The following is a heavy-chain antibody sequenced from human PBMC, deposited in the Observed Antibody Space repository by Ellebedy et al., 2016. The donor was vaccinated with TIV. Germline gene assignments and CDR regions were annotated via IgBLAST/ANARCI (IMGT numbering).Heavy chain of an antibody. V-gene: IGHV1-18*04. Sequence: ASVKVSCKASGYTFPNHGISWVRQAPGQGLEWMGWISVHNGNTNYAQDFQGRVTMTTDPSTSTVYMELRSLRPDETAVYYCARYPYDILTGDNIRFDNWGQGTLVTVSS. CDR3: ARYPYDILTGDNIRFDN. D-gene: IGHD3-9*01. J-gene: IGHJ4*02. CDR1: GYTFPNHG. CDR2: ISVHNGNT.